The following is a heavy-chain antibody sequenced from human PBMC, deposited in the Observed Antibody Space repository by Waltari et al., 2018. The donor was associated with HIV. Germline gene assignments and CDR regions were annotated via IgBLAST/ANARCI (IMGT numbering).Heavy chain of an antibody. V-gene: IGHV4-39*01. CDR2: IYSNGVS. Sequence: QLQLQESGPALVKPSETLSLTCTVSTGYITQSYYWGWVRQFPGTGLEWIWSIYSNGVSHYAPSLKSRVALSVDMSKNQFSLTLTAVTAADTSRYFCVALRTVTGTIDKWGQGTLVTVS. CDR3: VALRTVTGTIDK. D-gene: IGHD6-19*01. J-gene: IGHJ4*02. CDR1: TGYITQSYY.